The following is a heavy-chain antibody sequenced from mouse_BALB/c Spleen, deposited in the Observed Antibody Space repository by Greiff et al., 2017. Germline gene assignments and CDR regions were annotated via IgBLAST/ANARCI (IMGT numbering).Heavy chain of an antibody. CDR1: GFTFTDYY. V-gene: IGHV7-3*02. Sequence: DVKLVESGGGLVQPGGSLRLSCATSGFTFTDYYMSWVRQPPGKALEWLGFIRNKANGYTTEYSASVKGRFTISRDNSQSILYLQMNTLRAEDSATYYCARASNWDYYAMDYWGQGTSVTVSS. J-gene: IGHJ4*01. D-gene: IGHD4-1*02. CDR2: IRNKANGYTT. CDR3: ARASNWDYYAMDY.